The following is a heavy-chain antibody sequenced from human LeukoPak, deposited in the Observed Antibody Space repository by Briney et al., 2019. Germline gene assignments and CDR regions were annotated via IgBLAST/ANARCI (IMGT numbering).Heavy chain of an antibody. CDR1: GYRFSTSD. V-gene: IGHV3-13*01. Sequence: GGSLRLSCAASGYRFSTSDMHWVRQGSGRGLEWVSSIASTGETYYAPSVKGRFTISRENAKNSLYLQMNSLRGRDTAIYHCVRGGEIGLDYWGQGTLVTVSS. J-gene: IGHJ4*02. CDR2: IASTGET. D-gene: IGHD3-16*01. CDR3: VRGGEIGLDY.